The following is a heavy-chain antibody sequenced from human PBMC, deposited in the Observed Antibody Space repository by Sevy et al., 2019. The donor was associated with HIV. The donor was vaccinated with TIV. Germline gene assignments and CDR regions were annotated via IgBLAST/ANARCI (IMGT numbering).Heavy chain of an antibody. CDR3: AKEAGYCSSTSCYVGYYYYGMDV. D-gene: IGHD2-2*01. V-gene: IGHV3-23*01. Sequence: GESLKISCAASGFTFSSYAMSWVRQAPGKGLEWVSAISGSGGSTYYADSVKGRFTISRDNSKNTLYLQMNSLRAEDTAVYYCAKEAGYCSSTSCYVGYYYYGMDVWGQGTTVTVSS. J-gene: IGHJ6*02. CDR1: GFTFSSYA. CDR2: ISGSGGST.